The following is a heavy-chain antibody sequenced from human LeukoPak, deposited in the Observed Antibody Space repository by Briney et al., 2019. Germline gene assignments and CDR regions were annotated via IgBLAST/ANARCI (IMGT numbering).Heavy chain of an antibody. Sequence: ASVKVSCKASGYSFTSYDINWVRQAAGQGREWMGWINPNSGHAGLARQFQGRVTVTRDISIDTAYMEVDTLKSEDTAVYYCARGGFDVWGSYRPDYWGQGTPVTVPP. CDR3: ARGGFDVWGSYRPDY. J-gene: IGHJ4*02. D-gene: IGHD3-16*02. CDR2: INPNSGHA. CDR1: GYSFTSYD. V-gene: IGHV1-8*01.